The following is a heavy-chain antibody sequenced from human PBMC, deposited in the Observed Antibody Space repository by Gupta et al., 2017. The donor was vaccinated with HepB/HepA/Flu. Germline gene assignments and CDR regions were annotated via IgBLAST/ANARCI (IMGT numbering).Heavy chain of an antibody. J-gene: IGHJ6*03. CDR2: IKQDGSEK. V-gene: IGHV3-7*01. CDR1: GFTFSSYS. Sequence: EVQLVESGGGLVQPGGSLRLSCAASGFTFSSYSMNWVRQAPGKGLEWVANIKQDGSEKFYVDSVKGRFAISRDNAKNSLYLQMNSLRAEDTAVYYCARVGVGVFGDYYMDVWGKGTTVTVSS. D-gene: IGHD3-10*02. CDR3: ARVGVGVFGDYYMDV.